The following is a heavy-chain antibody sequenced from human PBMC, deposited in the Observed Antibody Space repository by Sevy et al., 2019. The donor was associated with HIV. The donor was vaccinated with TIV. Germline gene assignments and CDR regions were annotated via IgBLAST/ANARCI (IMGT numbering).Heavy chain of an antibody. CDR3: ARGRPLSEFDNSGYFVDS. CDR1: GASFRNFN. Sequence: SETLSLTCAVYGASFRNFNWSWIRQSPGKGLEWIGEIHHSGSTNLNPSLESRVTMSEAKTKSQFSLNLRSVTAADTAVYYCARGRPLSEFDNSGYFVDSWGLGTLDTVSS. V-gene: IGHV4-34*01. D-gene: IGHD3-22*01. J-gene: IGHJ4*02. CDR2: IHHSGST.